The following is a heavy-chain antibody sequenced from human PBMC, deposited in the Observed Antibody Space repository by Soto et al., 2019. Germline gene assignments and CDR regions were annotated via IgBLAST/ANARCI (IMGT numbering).Heavy chain of an antibody. CDR1: GYTFTSYG. Sequence: GASVKVSCKASGYTFTSYGISWVRQAPGQGLEWMGWISAYNGNTNYAQKLQGRVTMTTDTSTSTAYMWLRSLRSDDTAVYYCARDLEVVVVPAARAHNWFYPWGQGTLGTVSS. CDR2: ISAYNGNT. D-gene: IGHD2-2*01. J-gene: IGHJ5*02. CDR3: ARDLEVVVVPAARAHNWFYP. V-gene: IGHV1-18*01.